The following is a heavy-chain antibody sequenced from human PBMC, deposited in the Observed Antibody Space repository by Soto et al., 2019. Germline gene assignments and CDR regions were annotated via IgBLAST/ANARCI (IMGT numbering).Heavy chain of an antibody. CDR2: ISTSGSSI. CDR3: TRDPLATVARWHY. D-gene: IGHD6-25*01. V-gene: IGHV3-48*03. CDR1: DFTFSNYE. Sequence: WGALLVASVASDFTFSNYEMNWVAQAPGKGLEWLSSISTSGSSIYYADSVRGRFTISRDNAKNSLYLQMNSLRAEDTAVYYCTRDPLATVARWHY. J-gene: IGHJ4*01.